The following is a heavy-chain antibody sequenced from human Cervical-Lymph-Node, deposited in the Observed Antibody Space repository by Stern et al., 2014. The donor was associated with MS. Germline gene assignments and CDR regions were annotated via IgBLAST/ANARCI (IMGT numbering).Heavy chain of an antibody. CDR3: AKSGGTFDWLFHNYFNP. Sequence: QVQLVESGAEAKKPGASVRVSCMASGHPFTDYYVHWVRKPPGQGLEWMGLINPKSAATHYAQRFQGRGTITRDTSTTTVYMELNRLRSDDTALYYCAKSGGTFDWLFHNYFNPWGQGTLVTVSS. CDR2: INPKSAAT. CDR1: GHPFTDYY. V-gene: IGHV1-2*02. D-gene: IGHD3-9*01. J-gene: IGHJ5*02.